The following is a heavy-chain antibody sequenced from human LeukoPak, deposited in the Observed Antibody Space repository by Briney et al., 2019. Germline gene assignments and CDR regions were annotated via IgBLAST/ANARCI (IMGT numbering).Heavy chain of an antibody. CDR2: ISYDGSNK. CDR1: GFTFSSYA. CDR3: AKDIFTMVRGVFDY. J-gene: IGHJ4*02. V-gene: IGHV3-30-3*01. D-gene: IGHD3-10*01. Sequence: GGSLRLSCAASGFTFSSYAMHWVRQAPGKGLEWVAVISYDGSNKYYADSVKGRFTISRDNAKNSLYLQMNSLRAEDTALYYRAKDIFTMVRGVFDYWGQGTLVTVSS.